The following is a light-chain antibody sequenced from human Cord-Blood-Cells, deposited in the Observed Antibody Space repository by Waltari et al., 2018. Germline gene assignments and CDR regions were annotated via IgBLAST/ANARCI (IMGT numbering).Light chain of an antibody. J-gene: IGKJ2*01. Sequence: EIVLTQSPGTLSLFPGESATLSCRASQSVSSSYLAWYQQKPGQAPRLLIYCASSRATGIPDRFSGSGSGTDFTLTISRLEPEDFSVYYCQQYGSSPPYTFGQGTKLEIK. V-gene: IGKV3-20*01. CDR2: CAS. CDR3: QQYGSSPPYT. CDR1: QSVSSSY.